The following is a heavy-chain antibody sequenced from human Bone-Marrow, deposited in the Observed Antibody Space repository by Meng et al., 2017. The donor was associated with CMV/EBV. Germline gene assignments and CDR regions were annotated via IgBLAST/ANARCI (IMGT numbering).Heavy chain of an antibody. V-gene: IGHV4-30-4*08. CDR2: IYYSGST. D-gene: IGHD5-18*01. Sequence: LRLSCTVSGGSISSGDYYWSWIRQPPGKGLEWIGYIYYSGSTYYNPSLKSRVTISVDTSKNQFSLKLSSVTAADTAVYYCARVRGLPLFDPWGQGTLVTGSS. CDR3: ARVRGLPLFDP. J-gene: IGHJ5*02. CDR1: GGSISSGDYY.